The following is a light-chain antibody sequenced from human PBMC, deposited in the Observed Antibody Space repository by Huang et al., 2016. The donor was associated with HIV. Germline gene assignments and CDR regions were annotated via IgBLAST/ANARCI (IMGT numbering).Light chain of an antibody. CDR3: QQFNNWPPA. CDR2: EAS. Sequence: ETLMTQFPATLSVSPGERATLSCRASQNVRNNLAWYQQKPGQAPRLLFYEASSRATGVPSRFSASGSGIDFTLTISSLQSEDFAVYYWQQFNNWPPAFGGGTTVEIK. V-gene: IGKV3-15*01. J-gene: IGKJ4*01. CDR1: QNVRNN.